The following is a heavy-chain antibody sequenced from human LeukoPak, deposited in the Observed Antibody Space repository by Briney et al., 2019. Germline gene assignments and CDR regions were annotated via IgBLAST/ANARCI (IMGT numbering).Heavy chain of an antibody. V-gene: IGHV4-59*01. CDR1: GGSISSYY. Sequence: SETLSPTCTVSGGSISSYYWSWIRQPLGKGLEWIGYIYYSGSTNYNPSLKSRVTISVDTSKNQFSLKLSSVTAADTAVYYCARAHPHFDYWGQGTLVTVSS. CDR3: ARAHPHFDY. CDR2: IYYSGST. J-gene: IGHJ4*02.